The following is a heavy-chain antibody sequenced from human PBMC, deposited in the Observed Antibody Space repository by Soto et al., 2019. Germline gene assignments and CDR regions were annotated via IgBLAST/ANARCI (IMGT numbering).Heavy chain of an antibody. Sequence: ASVKVSCKASGGTFSSYTISWVRQAPGQGLEWMGRIIPILGIANYAQKFQGRVTITADKSTSTAYMELSSLGSEDTAVYYCARDQPRIVVVVAASGGVRWFDPWGQGTLVTVSS. D-gene: IGHD2-15*01. CDR3: ARDQPRIVVVVAASGGVRWFDP. CDR1: GGTFSSYT. V-gene: IGHV1-69*04. J-gene: IGHJ5*02. CDR2: IIPILGIA.